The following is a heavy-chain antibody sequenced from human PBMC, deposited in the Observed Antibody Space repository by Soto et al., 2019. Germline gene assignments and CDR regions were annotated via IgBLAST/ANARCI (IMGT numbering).Heavy chain of an antibody. CDR2: ISTYNGNT. J-gene: IGHJ6*02. V-gene: IGHV1-18*01. Sequence: TSVKVTCKDSGYTYTNIGSSWVRQAPGQRLEWMGWISTYNGNTDYTQKLQGRVTMTTDTSTSTAYMELRSLRSDDTAVYYCARDRSAGIAAARFGMDVWGQGTTVTVSS. D-gene: IGHD6-13*01. CDR1: GYTYTNIG. CDR3: ARDRSAGIAAARFGMDV.